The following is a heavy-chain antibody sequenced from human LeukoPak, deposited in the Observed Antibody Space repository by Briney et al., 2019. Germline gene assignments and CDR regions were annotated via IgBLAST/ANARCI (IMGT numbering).Heavy chain of an antibody. CDR2: IYHSGST. Sequence: SETLSLTCAVSGYSISSGYYWGWIRQPPGKGLEWIGSIYHSGSTYYNPSLKSRVTISVDTSKNQFSLKLSSVTAADTAVYYCAREDIVLMVYDGWLDPWGQGTLVTVSS. D-gene: IGHD2-8*01. V-gene: IGHV4-38-2*02. CDR1: GYSISSGYY. CDR3: AREDIVLMVYDGWLDP. J-gene: IGHJ5*02.